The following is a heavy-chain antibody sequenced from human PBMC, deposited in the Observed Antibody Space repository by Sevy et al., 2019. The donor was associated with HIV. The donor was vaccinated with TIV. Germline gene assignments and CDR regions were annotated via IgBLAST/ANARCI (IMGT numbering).Heavy chain of an antibody. CDR3: ASPGYCSSTSCKSDAFDI. CDR1: GYTFTSYY. D-gene: IGHD2-2*01. Sequence: ASVKVSCKASGYTFTSYYMHWVRQAPGQGLEWMGIINPSGGSTSYAQKFQGRATMTRDTSTSTVYMELSSLRSEDTAVYYCASPGYCSSTSCKSDAFDIWGQGTMVTVSS. V-gene: IGHV1-46*03. CDR2: INPSGGST. J-gene: IGHJ3*02.